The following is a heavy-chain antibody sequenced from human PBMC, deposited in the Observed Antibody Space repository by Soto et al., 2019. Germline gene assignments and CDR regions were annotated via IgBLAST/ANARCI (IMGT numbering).Heavy chain of an antibody. Sequence: SETLSLTCAVSGGSSSSYYWSWIRQPPGKGLEWIGYIYKSGSTSYNPSLKSRVTISGDTSSNQFSLKLTSVTAADTAVYYCERGYCSSSTCYSRTFDYWGQGTLVTVSS. CDR3: ERGYCSSSTCYSRTFDY. D-gene: IGHD2-2*01. V-gene: IGHV4-59*01. CDR2: IYKSGST. CDR1: GGSSSSYY. J-gene: IGHJ4*02.